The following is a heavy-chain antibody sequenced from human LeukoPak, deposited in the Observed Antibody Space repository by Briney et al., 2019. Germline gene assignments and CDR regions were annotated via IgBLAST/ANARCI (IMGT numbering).Heavy chain of an antibody. CDR3: ARDSSAYYYGSGSSPLFDY. CDR1: GGSIRSNTHY. J-gene: IGHJ4*02. Sequence: PSETLSLTCTVSGGSIRSNTHYWGWIRQPPEKGLEWIGSIYYRGSTYYKPTLESRITISVDTSKNQFSLKLSSVTAADTAVYYCARDSSAYYYGSGSSPLFDYWGQGTLVTVSS. D-gene: IGHD3-10*01. V-gene: IGHV4-39*07. CDR2: IYYRGST.